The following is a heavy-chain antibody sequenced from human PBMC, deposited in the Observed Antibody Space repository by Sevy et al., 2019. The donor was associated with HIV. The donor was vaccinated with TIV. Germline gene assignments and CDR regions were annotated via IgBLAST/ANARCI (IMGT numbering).Heavy chain of an antibody. J-gene: IGHJ6*02. D-gene: IGHD2-2*01. CDR1: GYTFTGYY. CDR3: ARDIVVVRQYYYGMDV. Sequence: ASVKVSCKASGYTFTGYYMHWVRQAPGQGLEWMGWINPNSGGTNYAQKFQGRATMTRDTSISTAYMELSRLRSDDTAVYYCARDIVVVRQYYYGMDVWGQGTTVTVSS. CDR2: INPNSGGT. V-gene: IGHV1-2*02.